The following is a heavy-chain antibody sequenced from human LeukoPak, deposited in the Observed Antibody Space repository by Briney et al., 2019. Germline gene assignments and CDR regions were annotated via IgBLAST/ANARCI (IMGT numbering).Heavy chain of an antibody. V-gene: IGHV4-59*08. CDR3: ARRVCSSTSCYEIDY. CDR2: IYVSGST. J-gene: IGHJ4*02. D-gene: IGHD2-2*01. Sequence: SETLSLTCTVSGGSFSTYYWSWIRQSPGKGLEWIGFIYVSGSTSYNPSLKSRVTISVDTSKNQFSLKLSSVTAADTAIYYCARRVCSSTSCYEIDYWGQGTLVTVSS. CDR1: GGSFSTYY.